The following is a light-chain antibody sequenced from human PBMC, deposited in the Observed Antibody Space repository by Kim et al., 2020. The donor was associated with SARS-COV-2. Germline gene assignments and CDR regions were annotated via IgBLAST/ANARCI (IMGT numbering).Light chain of an antibody. CDR1: QSVSSGD. CDR3: QQCGSSMYT. V-gene: IGKV3-20*01. CDR2: GTS. Sequence: LSPGDRAPPSCRASQSVSSGDLAWYQQKPGQAPRLLIYGTSSRATGIPDRFSGSGSGTDFTLTISRLEPEDFAVYYCQQCGSSMYTFGQGTKLEI. J-gene: IGKJ2*01.